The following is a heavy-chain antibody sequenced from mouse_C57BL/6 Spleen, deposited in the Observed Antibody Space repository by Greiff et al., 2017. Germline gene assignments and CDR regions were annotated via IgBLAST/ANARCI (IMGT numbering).Heavy chain of an antibody. Sequence: VQLKQSGAELVRPGASVKLSCTASGFNIKDYYMHWVKQRPEQGLEWIGRIDPEDGDTEYDPKFQGKATMTADTSSNTAYLQLSSLNSEDTAVYYCTTRFTTIVAPFAYWGQGTLVTVSA. V-gene: IGHV14-1*01. CDR2: IDPEDGDT. D-gene: IGHD1-1*01. J-gene: IGHJ3*01. CDR1: GFNIKDYY. CDR3: TTRFTTIVAPFAY.